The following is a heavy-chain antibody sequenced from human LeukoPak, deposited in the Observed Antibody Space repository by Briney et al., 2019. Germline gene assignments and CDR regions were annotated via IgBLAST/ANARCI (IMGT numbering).Heavy chain of an antibody. J-gene: IGHJ4*02. Sequence: GGSLRLSCAASGFTFSSYGMHWVRQAPGKGLEWVGFIRSKAYGGTTEYAASVKGRFTISRDDSKSIAYLQMNSLKTEDTAVYYCTRLALMVYAIIASSPFDYWGQGTLVTVSS. CDR2: IRSKAYGGTT. CDR3: TRLALMVYAIIASSPFDY. D-gene: IGHD2-8*01. V-gene: IGHV3-49*04. CDR1: GFTFSSYG.